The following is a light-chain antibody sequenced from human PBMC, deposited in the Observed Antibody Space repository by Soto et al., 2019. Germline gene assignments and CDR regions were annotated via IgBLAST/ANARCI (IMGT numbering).Light chain of an antibody. CDR1: SSDVGGYNY. V-gene: IGLV2-14*01. Sequence: QSVLTQPASVSGSPGQSITISCTGTSSDVGGYNYVSWYQQHPGKAPKLMIYDVSYRPSGISSRFSGSKSGNTASMTISGLQADDDADYYCASYTSARIRVFGGGTKVTVL. CDR3: ASYTSARIRV. J-gene: IGLJ2*01. CDR2: DVS.